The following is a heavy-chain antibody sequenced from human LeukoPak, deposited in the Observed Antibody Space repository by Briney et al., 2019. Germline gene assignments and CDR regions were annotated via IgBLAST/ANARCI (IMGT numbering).Heavy chain of an antibody. CDR1: GGSISSYY. CDR2: IYNSGST. V-gene: IGHV4-59*12. J-gene: IGHJ4*02. CDR3: ARGDNSIASFDY. D-gene: IGHD4-23*01. Sequence: SETLSLTCTVFGGSISSYYWTWIRQPPGKGLEWIGYIYNSGSTTYNPSLKSRVTMSVDASKNQFSLNLNSVTAADTAVYYCARGDNSIASFDYWGQGTLVTVSS.